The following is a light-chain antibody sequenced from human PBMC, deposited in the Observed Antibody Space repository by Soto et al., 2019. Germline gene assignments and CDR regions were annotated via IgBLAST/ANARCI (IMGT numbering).Light chain of an antibody. CDR2: EVS. Sequence: QSALTQPPSASGSPGQSVTISCTGTSGDVGGYNYVSWYQQHPGKAPKLMISEVSERPSGVPDRFSGSKSGNTASLTVSGVQAEDEADYYCSSYAGSNNLVFGGGTKVTVL. V-gene: IGLV2-8*01. CDR3: SSYAGSNNLV. CDR1: SGDVGGYNY. J-gene: IGLJ3*02.